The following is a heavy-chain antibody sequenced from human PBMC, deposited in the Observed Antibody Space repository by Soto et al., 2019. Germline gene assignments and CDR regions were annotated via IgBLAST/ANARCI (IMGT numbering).Heavy chain of an antibody. Sequence: ASVKVSCKASGYTFTSYGISWVRQAPGQGLEWMGWISAYNGNTNYAQKLQGRVTMTTDTSTSTAYMELRSLSSDDTAVYYCARDRIMITFGGVIARMGIFDYWGQGTLVTVSS. CDR3: ARDRIMITFGGVIARMGIFDY. CDR1: GYTFTSYG. J-gene: IGHJ4*02. CDR2: ISAYNGNT. D-gene: IGHD3-16*02. V-gene: IGHV1-18*01.